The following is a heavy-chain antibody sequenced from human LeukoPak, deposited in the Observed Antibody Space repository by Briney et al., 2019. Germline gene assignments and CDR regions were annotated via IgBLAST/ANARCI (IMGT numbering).Heavy chain of an antibody. J-gene: IGHJ4*02. CDR3: AKARSRSSASSDY. D-gene: IGHD6-6*01. V-gene: IGHV1-2*02. Sequence: GASVKVSCKASGYTFTGYYMHWVRQAPGQGLEWMGWINPNSGDTNYAQKLQGRVTMTRDTSISTAYVELTSLRSDDTAVYYCAKARSRSSASSDYWGQGTLVTVSS. CDR2: INPNSGDT. CDR1: GYTFTGYY.